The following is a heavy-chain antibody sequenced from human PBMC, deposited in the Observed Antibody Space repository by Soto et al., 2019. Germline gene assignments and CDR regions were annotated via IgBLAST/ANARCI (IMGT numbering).Heavy chain of an antibody. J-gene: IGHJ6*02. CDR2: IWDDGSNK. CDR1: GFTFSSYG. D-gene: IGHD1-26*01. Sequence: QVQLVESGGGVVQPGRSLRLSCAASGFTFSSYGMHWVRQAPGKGLEWVAVIWDDGSNKYYADSVKGRFTISRDNSKNTLYLQMNSLRAEDTAVYYCARDPPGWELLDYYGMDVWGQGTTVTVSS. V-gene: IGHV3-33*01. CDR3: ARDPPGWELLDYYGMDV.